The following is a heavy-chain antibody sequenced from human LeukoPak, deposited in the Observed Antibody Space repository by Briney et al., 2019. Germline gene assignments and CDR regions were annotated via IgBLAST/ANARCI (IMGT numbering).Heavy chain of an antibody. J-gene: IGHJ4*02. V-gene: IGHV3-49*04. CDR3: TRAGERNYDFWSGYRDSYFDY. Sequence: GRSLRLSCTPSGFTFGDYAMSWVRQAPGKGLEWVGFIRSKAYGGTTEYAASVKGRFTISRDDSKSIAYLQMNSLKTEDTAVYYCTRAGERNYDFWSGYRDSYFDYWGQGTLVTVSS. D-gene: IGHD3-3*01. CDR1: GFTFGDYA. CDR2: IRSKAYGGTT.